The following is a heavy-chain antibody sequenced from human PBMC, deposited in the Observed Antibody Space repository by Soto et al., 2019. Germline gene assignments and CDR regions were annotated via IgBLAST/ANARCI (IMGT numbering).Heavy chain of an antibody. CDR3: AKNGPDIVLVPAAWGGYYYYGMDV. J-gene: IGHJ6*02. Sequence: QVPLVESGGGVVQPGRSLRLSCAASGFTFSSYGMHWVRQAPGKGLEWVAVISYDGSNKYYADSVKGRFTISRDNSKNTLYLQRNSLRAEDTAVYYCAKNGPDIVLVPAAWGGYYYYGMDVWGQGTTVTVSS. V-gene: IGHV3-30*18. CDR2: ISYDGSNK. CDR1: GFTFSSYG. D-gene: IGHD2-2*01.